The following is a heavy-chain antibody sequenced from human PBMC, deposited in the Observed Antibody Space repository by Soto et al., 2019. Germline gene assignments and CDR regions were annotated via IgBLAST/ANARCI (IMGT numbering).Heavy chain of an antibody. CDR3: ARRRNYDFWSGYYTWFDP. V-gene: IGHV1-8*02. Sequence: ASVKVSCKASGGTFSSYDINWVRQATGQGLEWVGWMNPNSGNTGYAQKFQGRVTMTRNTSISTAYMELSSLRSEDTAVYYCARRRNYDFWSGYYTWFDPWGQGTLVTVSS. D-gene: IGHD3-3*01. CDR2: MNPNSGNT. J-gene: IGHJ5*02. CDR1: GGTFSSYD.